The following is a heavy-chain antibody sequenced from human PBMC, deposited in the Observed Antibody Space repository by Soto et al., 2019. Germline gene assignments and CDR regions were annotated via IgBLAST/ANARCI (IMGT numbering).Heavy chain of an antibody. CDR2: VYYSGST. CDR1: GGSISGYY. CDR3: TRDPACDI. Sequence: SETLSLTCSVSGGSISGYYWNWIRQSPGKGLEWIGHVYYSGSTYYNPSLKSRVTISIDTSKNQFYLKLTSVTAADTAVYYCTRDPACDIWGQGTMVTVSS. V-gene: IGHV4-59*01. D-gene: IGHD6-25*01. J-gene: IGHJ3*02.